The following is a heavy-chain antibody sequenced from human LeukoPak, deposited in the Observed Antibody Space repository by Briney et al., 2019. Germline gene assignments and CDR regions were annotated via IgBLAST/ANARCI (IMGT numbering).Heavy chain of an antibody. Sequence: GESLKISCKGSGYSFTSYWIGWVRQMPGKGLEWMGIICPGDSDTRYSPSFQGQVTISADKSISTAYLQWSSLKASDTAMYYCARRAAAGTPTLCLYYYYGMDVWGQGTTVTVSS. J-gene: IGHJ6*02. CDR3: ARRAAAGTPTLCLYYYYGMDV. CDR1: GYSFTSYW. D-gene: IGHD6-13*01. CDR2: ICPGDSDT. V-gene: IGHV5-51*01.